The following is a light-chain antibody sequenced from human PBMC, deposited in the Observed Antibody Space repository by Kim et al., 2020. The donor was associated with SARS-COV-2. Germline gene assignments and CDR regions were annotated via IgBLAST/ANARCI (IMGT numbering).Light chain of an antibody. CDR2: SND. CDR3: SAWDDSLNGVI. V-gene: IGLV1-44*01. Sequence: ELTQPPSASGTPGQRVTISCSGSTSNIGTNAVNWYQQLPGTAPKLLIYSNDHRPSGVPDRFSGSKSGTSASLAISGLQSEDVADYYCSAWDDSLNGVIFGGGTQLTVL. CDR1: TSNIGTNA. J-gene: IGLJ2*01.